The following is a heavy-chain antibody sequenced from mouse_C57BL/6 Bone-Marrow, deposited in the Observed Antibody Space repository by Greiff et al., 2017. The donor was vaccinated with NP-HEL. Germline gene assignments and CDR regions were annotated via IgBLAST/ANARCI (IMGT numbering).Heavy chain of an antibody. Sequence: EVQLQESGGDLVKPGGSLKLSCAASGFTFSSYGMSWVRQTPDKRLEWVATISSGGSYTYYPDSVKGRFTISRDNAKKTLYLQMSSLKSEDAAMYYCARQAANWAWFAYWGQGTLVTVSA. CDR1: GFTFSSYG. CDR2: ISSGGSYT. D-gene: IGHD4-1*01. CDR3: ARQAANWAWFAY. J-gene: IGHJ3*01. V-gene: IGHV5-6*01.